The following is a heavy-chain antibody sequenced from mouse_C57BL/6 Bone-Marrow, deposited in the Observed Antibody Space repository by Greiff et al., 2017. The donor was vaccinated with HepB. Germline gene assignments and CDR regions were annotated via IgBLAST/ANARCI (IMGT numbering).Heavy chain of an antibody. V-gene: IGHV2-5*01. D-gene: IGHD1-1*01. J-gene: IGHJ1*03. CDR2: IWRGGST. CDR1: GFSLTSYG. Sequence: QVQLKQSGPGLVQPSQSLSITCTVSGFSLTSYGVHWVRQSPGKGLEWLGVIWRGGSTDYNAAFMSRLSITKDNSKSQVFFKMNSLQADDTAIYYCAKIPNYGSSYWYFDVWGTGTTVTVSS. CDR3: AKIPNYGSSYWYFDV.